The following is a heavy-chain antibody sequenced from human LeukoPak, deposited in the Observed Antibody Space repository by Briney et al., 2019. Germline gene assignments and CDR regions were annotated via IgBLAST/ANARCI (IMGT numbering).Heavy chain of an antibody. CDR1: GYSLTELS. Sequence: ASVKVSCKVSGYSLTELSMHWVRQAPGKGLEWMGGFDPEDGETIYAQKLQGRVTVTEDTSTATAYMELSSLRSEDTAVYYCATPMVRGVVIFDYWGQGTLVTVSS. J-gene: IGHJ4*02. V-gene: IGHV1-24*01. CDR2: FDPEDGET. CDR3: ATPMVRGVVIFDY. D-gene: IGHD3-10*01.